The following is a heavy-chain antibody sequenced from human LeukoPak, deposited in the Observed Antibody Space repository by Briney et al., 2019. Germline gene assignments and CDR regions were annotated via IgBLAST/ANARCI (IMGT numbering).Heavy chain of an antibody. V-gene: IGHV3-7*01. D-gene: IGHD1-26*01. CDR2: IKQDGSEK. J-gene: IGHJ4*02. Sequence: PGGSLRLSCATSGFTFSNYGMHWVRQAPGKGLEWVANIKQDGSEKYYVDSVKGRFTISRDNAKNSLYLQMNSLRAEDTAVYYCARDGIVGAGFDYWGQGTLVTVSS. CDR1: GFTFSNYG. CDR3: ARDGIVGAGFDY.